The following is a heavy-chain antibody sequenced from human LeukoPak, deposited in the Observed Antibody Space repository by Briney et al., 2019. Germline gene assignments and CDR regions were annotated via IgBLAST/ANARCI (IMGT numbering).Heavy chain of an antibody. J-gene: IGHJ4*02. CDR3: ARHEVGATRLFDY. CDR1: GGTFSSYA. CDR2: IIPIFGTA. V-gene: IGHV1-69*06. Sequence: SVKVSCKASGGTFSSYAISWVRQAPGQGLEWMGGIIPIFGTANYAQKFQGRVTITADKSTSTAYMELSSLRSEDTAVYYCARHEVGATRLFDYWGQGTLVTVSS. D-gene: IGHD1-26*01.